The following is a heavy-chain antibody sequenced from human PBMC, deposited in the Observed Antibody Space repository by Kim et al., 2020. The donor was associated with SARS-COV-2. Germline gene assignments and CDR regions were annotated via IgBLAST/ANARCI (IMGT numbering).Heavy chain of an antibody. V-gene: IGHV4-59*01. D-gene: IGHD3-22*01. Sequence: TPSLKGRVTISVDTSKNQFSLKLSSVTAADTAVYYCARDYYVSSGYYYRNWGQGTLVTVSS. CDR3: ARDYYVSSGYYYRN. J-gene: IGHJ4*02.